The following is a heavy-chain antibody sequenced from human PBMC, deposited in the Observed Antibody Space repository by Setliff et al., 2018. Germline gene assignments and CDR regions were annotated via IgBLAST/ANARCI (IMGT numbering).Heavy chain of an antibody. CDR3: VGGPRQPSYGFPLRPFDI. V-gene: IGHV1-8*02. CDR2: MSPDNGRA. D-gene: IGHD5-18*01. J-gene: IGHJ3*02. Sequence: ASVKVSCKASGDIFSNSHINWVRQATGQGLEWMGWMSPDNGRAGYTQKFQGRVTMTRDTSISTAYLELNSLRSGDTAVYYCVGGPRQPSYGFPLRPFDIWGQGTMVTVSS. CDR1: GDIFSNSH.